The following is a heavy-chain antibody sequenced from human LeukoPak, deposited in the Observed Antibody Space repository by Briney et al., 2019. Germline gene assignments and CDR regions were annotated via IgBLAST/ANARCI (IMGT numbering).Heavy chain of an antibody. V-gene: IGHV4-4*07. CDR2: IYTSGST. D-gene: IGHD2-15*01. J-gene: IGHJ2*01. CDR3: ARVKCSGGSCYWYFDL. CDR1: GVSISSNY. Sequence: SETLSLTCSVSGVSISSNYWTWIRQPAGKGLEWIGRIYTSGSTNYNPSLKSRVTMSVDTSKNQFSLKLSSVTAADTAVYYCARVKCSGGSCYWYFDLWGRGTLVTVSS.